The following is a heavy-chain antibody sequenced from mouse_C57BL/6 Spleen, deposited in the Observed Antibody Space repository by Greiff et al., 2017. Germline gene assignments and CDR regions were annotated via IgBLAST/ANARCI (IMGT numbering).Heavy chain of an antibody. D-gene: IGHD1-1*01. CDR1: GFNIKNTY. V-gene: IGHV14-3*01. Sequence: EVQLQQSVAELVRPGASVKLSCTASGFNIKNTYMHWVKQRPEQGLEWIGRIDPATGNTKYAPKFQGKATITADTSSNTAYLQLSSLTSEDTAIYYCVLITTVVATDWYFDVWGTGTSVTVSS. CDR2: IDPATGNT. CDR3: VLITTVVATDWYFDV. J-gene: IGHJ1*03.